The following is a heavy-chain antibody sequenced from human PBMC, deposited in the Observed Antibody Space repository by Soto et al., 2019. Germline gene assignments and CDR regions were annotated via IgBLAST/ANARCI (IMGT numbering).Heavy chain of an antibody. J-gene: IGHJ6*02. Sequence: QVQLVQSGAEVKKPGSSVKVSCKASGGTFSSYAISWVRQAPGQGLEWMGGIIPIAGTAHYAEKFQGRVTITADESTSAAYMKLSSLISEDPAVYYCAKEQGSSTSLETYYYYYYGMDLWGQGTTVTV. V-gene: IGHV1-69*01. CDR3: AKEQGSSTSLETYYYYYYGMDL. D-gene: IGHD2-2*01. CDR1: GGTFSSYA. CDR2: IIPIAGTA.